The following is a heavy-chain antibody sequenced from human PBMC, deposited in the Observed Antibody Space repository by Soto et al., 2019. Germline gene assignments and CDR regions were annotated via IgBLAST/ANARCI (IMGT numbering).Heavy chain of an antibody. Sequence: QVQLVQSGAEVKKPGASVKVACKASGYTFTSYARHWVRQAPGQRLEWMGWINAGNGNTKYSQKFQGRVTITRDTSAITAYMELSSLRSEDTAVYYCARSIVLVTAADYWGQGTLVTVSS. CDR2: INAGNGNT. CDR3: ARSIVLVTAADY. D-gene: IGHD2-21*02. CDR1: GYTFTSYA. V-gene: IGHV1-3*01. J-gene: IGHJ4*02.